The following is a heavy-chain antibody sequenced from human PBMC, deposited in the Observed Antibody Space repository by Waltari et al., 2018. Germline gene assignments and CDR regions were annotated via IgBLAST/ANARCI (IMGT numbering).Heavy chain of an antibody. D-gene: IGHD6-19*01. CDR2: FYYSGST. J-gene: IGHJ3*02. CDR3: ATGDSSGWYRRGDAFDI. V-gene: IGHV4-39*01. CDR1: GRPIRSSSYY. Sequence: QLQLQESGPGLVTPSETLSLTCTVSGRPIRSSSYYWGWIRQPPGKGVEWIGSFYYSGSTYYNPSRKSRVTISVDTSKNQFSLKLSSVTAADTAVYYCATGDSSGWYRRGDAFDIWGQGTMVTVSS.